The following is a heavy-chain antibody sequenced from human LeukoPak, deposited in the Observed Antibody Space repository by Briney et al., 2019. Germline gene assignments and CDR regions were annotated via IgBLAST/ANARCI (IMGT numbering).Heavy chain of an antibody. J-gene: IGHJ4*02. CDR2: ISSRSTTS. CDR3: ATTVVITATFDY. V-gene: IGHV3-48*01. CDR1: GFAFGVYN. D-gene: IGHD2-15*01. Sequence: GGSLRLSCAASGFAFGVYNMNWVRQAPGKGLEWISYISSRSTTSYYSDSVKGRFTVSRDNAKNTLFLQMNSLRAEDTAMYYCATTVVITATFDYWGQGTRVTVSS.